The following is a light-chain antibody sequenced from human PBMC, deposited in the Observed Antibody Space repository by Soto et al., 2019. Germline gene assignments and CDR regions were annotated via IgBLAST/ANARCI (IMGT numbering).Light chain of an antibody. J-gene: IGKJ2*01. CDR3: QQYNSFFPT. CDR2: AAS. V-gene: IGKV1-9*01. CDR1: QGISSY. Sequence: IQLTQSPSSLSASVGDRVTITCRASQGISSYLAWYQKKPGKAPKLLIYAASTLQSGVPSRFSGRGSGTEFTLTISSLQPDDFATYYCQQYNSFFPTFGQGTKVDIK.